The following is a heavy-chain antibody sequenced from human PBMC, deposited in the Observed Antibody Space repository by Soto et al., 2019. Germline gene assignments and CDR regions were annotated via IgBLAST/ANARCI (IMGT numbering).Heavy chain of an antibody. V-gene: IGHV3-23*01. Sequence: EVQLLESGGGLVQPGGSLRLSCAASGFTFNYYAMSWVRQAPGKGLEWVTTVTGRGGNTYYADSVKGRFTISRDNSKNTLYLQMNSLRAEDTAVYYCAKGGFGELCHYWGQGTLVTVSS. D-gene: IGHD3-10*01. CDR2: VTGRGGNT. CDR1: GFTFNYYA. CDR3: AKGGFGELCHY. J-gene: IGHJ4*02.